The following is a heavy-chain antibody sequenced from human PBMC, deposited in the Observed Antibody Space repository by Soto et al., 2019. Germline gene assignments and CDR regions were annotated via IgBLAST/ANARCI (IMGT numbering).Heavy chain of an antibody. D-gene: IGHD2-2*01. Sequence: PGGSLRLSCAASGFTFSSYGMTWVRQAPGKGLEWVSATSGSGGSTYYADSVKGRFTISRDNSKNTLYLQMNSLRAEDTAVYYCAKDAYSSTWQYHYGMDVWGQGTTV. J-gene: IGHJ6*02. CDR2: TSGSGGST. CDR3: AKDAYSSTWQYHYGMDV. V-gene: IGHV3-23*01. CDR1: GFTFSSYG.